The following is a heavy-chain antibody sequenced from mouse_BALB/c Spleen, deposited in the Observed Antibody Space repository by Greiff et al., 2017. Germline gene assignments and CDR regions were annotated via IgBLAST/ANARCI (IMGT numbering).Heavy chain of an antibody. Sequence: SGSVLARPGASVKLSCKASGYSFTSYWLHWVKLRPGQGLEWIGALYPVNSDTSYNQKFKGKAKLTAVTSASTAYLVLSSLTTEDSAVYYCTRWKYGNCEVDYWGEGTTLTVSS. CDR2: LYPVNSDT. V-gene: IGHV1-5*01. D-gene: IGHD2-10*02. CDR1: GYSFTSYW. CDR3: TRWKYGNCEVDY. J-gene: IGHJ2*01.